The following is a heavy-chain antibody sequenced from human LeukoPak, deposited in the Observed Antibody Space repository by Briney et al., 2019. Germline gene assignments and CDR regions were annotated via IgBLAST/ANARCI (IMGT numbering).Heavy chain of an antibody. CDR3: ARPSAMPWDYYYYMDV. V-gene: IGHV3-48*01. D-gene: IGHD2-2*01. Sequence: PGGSLRLSCAASGFTFSSYPMNWVRQAPGKGLEWVSYISSSSSTIYYADSVKGRFTISRDNAKNSLYLQMNSLRAEDTAVYYCARPSAMPWDYYYYMDVWGKGTTVTVSS. J-gene: IGHJ6*03. CDR1: GFTFSSYP. CDR2: ISSSSSTI.